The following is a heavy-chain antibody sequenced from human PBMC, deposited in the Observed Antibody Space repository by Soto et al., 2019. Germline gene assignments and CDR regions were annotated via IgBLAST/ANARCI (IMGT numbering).Heavy chain of an antibody. CDR3: ARQMGFEYTSSRFGP. J-gene: IGHJ5*01. CDR1: GYSFTHYW. CDR2: IYPDDSDT. Sequence: GESVKISCKTSGYSFTHYWIVWVRQRPGKGLEWMGIIYPDDSDTKYSPSFQGQVTISVDKSINTAYLHWSSLKASDTAIYYCARQMGFEYTSSRFGPWGQGTLVTVSS. D-gene: IGHD6-6*01. V-gene: IGHV5-51*01.